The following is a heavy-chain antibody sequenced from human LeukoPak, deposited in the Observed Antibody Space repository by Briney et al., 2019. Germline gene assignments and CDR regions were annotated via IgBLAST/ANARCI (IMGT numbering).Heavy chain of an antibody. CDR1: GDSMGNDY. CDR2: ISTSGST. Sequence: SETLSLTCTVSGDSMGNDYWSWIRQSAGKGLERIGRISTSGSTDYNPSLRSRVTMSVDTSRNQFSLTLTSMTAADTAVYYCAKSSGWYEVDYWGQGTLVTVSS. V-gene: IGHV4-4*07. CDR3: AKSSGWYEVDY. J-gene: IGHJ4*02. D-gene: IGHD6-19*01.